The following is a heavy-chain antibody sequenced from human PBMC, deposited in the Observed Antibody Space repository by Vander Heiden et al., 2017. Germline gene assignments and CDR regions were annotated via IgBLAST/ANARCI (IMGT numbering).Heavy chain of an antibody. CDR3: ARHGSSSWFLLGMDV. CDR2: IYPGDSDT. D-gene: IGHD6-13*01. V-gene: IGHV5-51*01. Sequence: EVPLVQSGAEVQQPGESLKISCKGSGYSFTSYWIGWVRQRPGKGLEWMGIIYPGDSDTRYSPSFQGQVTISADKSISTAYLQWSSLKASDTAMYYCARHGSSSWFLLGMDVWGQGTTVTVSS. J-gene: IGHJ6*02. CDR1: GYSFTSYW.